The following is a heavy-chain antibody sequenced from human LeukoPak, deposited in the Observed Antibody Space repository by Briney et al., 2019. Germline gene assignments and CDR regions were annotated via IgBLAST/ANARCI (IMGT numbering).Heavy chain of an antibody. D-gene: IGHD6-13*01. CDR3: ARDGAAADYYYYYYMDV. V-gene: IGHV3-30*01. Sequence: GGSLRLSCAASGFTFSSYAMHWVRQAPGKGLEWVAVISYDGSNKYYADSVKGRFTISRDNSKNTPYLQMNSLRAEDTAVYYCARDGAAADYYYYYYMDVWGKGTTVTVSS. CDR2: ISYDGSNK. J-gene: IGHJ6*03. CDR1: GFTFSSYA.